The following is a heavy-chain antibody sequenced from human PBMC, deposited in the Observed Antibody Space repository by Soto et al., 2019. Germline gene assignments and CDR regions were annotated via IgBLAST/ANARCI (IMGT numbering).Heavy chain of an antibody. D-gene: IGHD3-10*01. V-gene: IGHV1-18*04. CDR3: ARMVRGSKSDYYYYMNV. CDR2: ISASNGDT. J-gene: IGHJ6*03. Sequence: QVELVQSGVEVKKPGASVKVSCKASGYTFTNHGLSWVRQAPGQGLEWMGWISASNGDTNYAQKFLGRVTVTTDTSTSTGYMELTSLRSEDTAVYYCARMVRGSKSDYYYYMNVWGKGTTVTVSS. CDR1: GYTFTNHG.